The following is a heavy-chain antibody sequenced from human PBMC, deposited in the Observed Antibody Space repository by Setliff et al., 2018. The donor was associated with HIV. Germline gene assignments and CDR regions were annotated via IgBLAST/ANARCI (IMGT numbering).Heavy chain of an antibody. Sequence: ASVKVSCKTSGGSFRTSVISWVRQAPGQGLEWVGGILPFLGTASYAQKFQGRVTITTDESTSTAYMELSSLRSEDTAMYYCASAYCSSTSCYVRWGDGMDVWGQGTTVTVSS. V-gene: IGHV1-69*05. CDR3: ASAYCSSTSCYVRWGDGMDV. CDR1: GGSFRTSV. J-gene: IGHJ6*02. CDR2: ILPFLGTA. D-gene: IGHD2-2*01.